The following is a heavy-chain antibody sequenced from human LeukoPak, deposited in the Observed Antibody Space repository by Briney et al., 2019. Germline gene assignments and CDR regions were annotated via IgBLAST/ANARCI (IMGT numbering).Heavy chain of an antibody. CDR1: GYSISSGYF. V-gene: IGHV4-38-2*02. J-gene: IGHJ6*04. CDR3: AREAPWYYGSGSYRMDV. D-gene: IGHD3-10*01. CDR2: IYHTGNT. Sequence: KPSETLSLTCTVSGYSISSGYFWGWIRQPPGKGLEWIGNIYHTGNTYYNPTLESRVTISVDMSKNQFSLRLRSVTAADTAVYYCAREAPWYYGSGSYRMDVWGKGTTVTVSS.